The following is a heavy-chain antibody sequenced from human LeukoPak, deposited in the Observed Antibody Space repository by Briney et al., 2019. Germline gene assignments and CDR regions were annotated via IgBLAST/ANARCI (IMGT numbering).Heavy chain of an antibody. CDR1: GFSFNTYA. CDR3: ARGEQDVTPMSIDY. CDR2: TSSGGSTI. Sequence: GGSLRLSCAASGFSFNTYAMHWVRQAPGKGLEWISYTSSGGSTIYYADSVRGRFTISSDNARKSLFLQMNSLRAEDTAVYYCARGEQDVTPMSIDYWGQGILITVSP. D-gene: IGHD1/OR15-1a*01. J-gene: IGHJ4*02. V-gene: IGHV3-48*01.